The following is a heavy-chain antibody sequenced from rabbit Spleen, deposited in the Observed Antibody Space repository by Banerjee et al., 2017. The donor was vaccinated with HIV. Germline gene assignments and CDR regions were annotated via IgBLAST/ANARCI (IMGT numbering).Heavy chain of an antibody. J-gene: IGHJ4*01. V-gene: IGHV1S45*01. CDR2: IITGDGST. CDR3: GTHWFDL. CDR1: GFTLSSYW. D-gene: IGHD3-1*01. Sequence: QQQLEESGGGLVQPEGSLTLTCTASGFTLSSYWMCWVRQAPGRGLEWIACIITGDGSTYYANWAKGRFTISKTSSTTVTLQMTSLTAADTATYFCGTHWFDLWGPGTLVTVS.